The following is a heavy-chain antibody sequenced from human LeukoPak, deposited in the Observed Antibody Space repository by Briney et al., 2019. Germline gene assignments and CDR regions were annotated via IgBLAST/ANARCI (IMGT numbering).Heavy chain of an antibody. CDR3: ARDRGYTQDY. CDR2: IGTAGDP. J-gene: IGHJ4*02. Sequence: GGSLRLSCAASGFTFSSYDMHWVRQATGKGLGWVSAIGTAGDPYYPGSVKGRFTISRDNAKNTLYLQMNSLRAEDTAVYYCARDRGYTQDYWGQGTLVTVSS. D-gene: IGHD5-12*01. V-gene: IGHV3-13*05. CDR1: GFTFSSYD.